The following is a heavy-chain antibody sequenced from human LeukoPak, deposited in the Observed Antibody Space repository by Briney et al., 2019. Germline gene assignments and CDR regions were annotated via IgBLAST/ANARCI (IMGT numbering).Heavy chain of an antibody. CDR2: ISGSGGST. CDR3: TNLHLF. CDR1: GFTFSSYA. V-gene: IGHV3-23*01. Sequence: PRGSLTPSCAASGFTFSSYAVIWVRQAPGKGLEWVSSISGSGGSTYYADSVKGRFTISRDNSKNTLYLQMNSLRAEDTAVYYCTNLHLFWGEGTLVTVSS. D-gene: IGHD3-3*02. J-gene: IGHJ1*01.